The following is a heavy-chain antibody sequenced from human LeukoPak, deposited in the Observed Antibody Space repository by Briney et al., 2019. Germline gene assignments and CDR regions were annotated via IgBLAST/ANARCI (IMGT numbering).Heavy chain of an antibody. Sequence: GGSLRLSCAASGFTFSSYGMHWVRQAPGKGLEWVAFIRYDGSNKYYADSVKGRFTISRDNSKNTLYLQMNSLRAEDTAVYYCAKGRVYYDSSGYYYFDYWGQGTLVTVSS. CDR1: GFTFSSYG. D-gene: IGHD3-22*01. J-gene: IGHJ4*02. CDR2: IRYDGSNK. CDR3: AKGRVYYDSSGYYYFDY. V-gene: IGHV3-30*02.